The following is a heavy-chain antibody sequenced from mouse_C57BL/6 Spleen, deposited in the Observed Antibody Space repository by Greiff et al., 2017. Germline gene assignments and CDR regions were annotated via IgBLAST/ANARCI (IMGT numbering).Heavy chain of an antibody. V-gene: IGHV1-54*01. CDR2: INPGSGGT. CDR3: ARGTTAWYFDV. J-gene: IGHJ1*03. Sequence: VQLQQSGAELVRPGTSVKVSCKASGYAFTNYLIEWVKQRPGQGLEWIGVINPGSGGTNYNEKFKGKATLTADKSSSTAYMQLSSLTSEDSAVYFCARGTTAWYFDVWGTGTTVTVSS. D-gene: IGHD1-2*01. CDR1: GYAFTNYL.